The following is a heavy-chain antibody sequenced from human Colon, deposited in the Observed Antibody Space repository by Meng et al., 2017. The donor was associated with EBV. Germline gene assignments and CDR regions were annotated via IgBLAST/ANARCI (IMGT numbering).Heavy chain of an antibody. J-gene: IGHJ4*02. CDR3: ARGIQIWHEIDY. CDR2: ISYGGST. V-gene: IGHV4-39*07. Sequence: LQLQESGPGLVKPSETLSLPCTVSGGSISSSSYSCAWIRQPPGKGLEWIGGISYGGSTSYNPSLKSRVTISIDTSKNQFSLSLTSVTAADTAIYYCARGIQIWHEIDYWGQGTLVTVSS. D-gene: IGHD5-18*01. CDR1: GGSISSSSYS.